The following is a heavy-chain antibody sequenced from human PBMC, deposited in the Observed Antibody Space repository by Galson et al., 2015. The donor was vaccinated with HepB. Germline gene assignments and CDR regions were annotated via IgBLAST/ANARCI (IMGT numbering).Heavy chain of an antibody. CDR1: GYTFTSYG. J-gene: IGHJ5*02. CDR2: ISAYNGNT. CDR3: ARDFGDYVGGGWFDP. D-gene: IGHD4-17*01. Sequence: SCKASGYTFTSYGISWVRQAPGQGLEWMGWISAYNGNTNYAQKLQGRVTMTTDTSTSTAYMELRSLRSDDTAVYYCARDFGDYVGGGWFDPWGQGTLVTVSS. V-gene: IGHV1-18*01.